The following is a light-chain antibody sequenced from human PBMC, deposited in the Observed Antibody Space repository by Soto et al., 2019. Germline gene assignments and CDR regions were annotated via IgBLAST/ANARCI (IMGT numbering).Light chain of an antibody. CDR1: SSNIGAGYD. CDR2: GNN. V-gene: IGLV1-40*01. Sequence: QSALTQPPSVSGAPGQRVTISCTGSSSNIGAGYDVHWYQQLPGTAPKLLIFGNNNRPSGVPDRFSDSKSGTSASLAITGLQAEDEADYYCQTYDSSLSGYVFGTGTKLTVL. J-gene: IGLJ1*01. CDR3: QTYDSSLSGYV.